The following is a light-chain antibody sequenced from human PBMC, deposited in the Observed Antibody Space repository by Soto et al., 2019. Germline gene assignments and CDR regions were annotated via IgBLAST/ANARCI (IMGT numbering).Light chain of an antibody. CDR1: QSISNY. CDR3: QQSDSVSAPIT. V-gene: IGKV1-39*01. CDR2: AAS. J-gene: IGKJ4*01. Sequence: DIQMTQSPSSLSASIGDRVTITCRASQSISNYLNWYQQRPGKAPQLLIYAASSLQGGVPSRFSGSGSGTDFTLTISSLQPEDFATYYCQQSDSVSAPITFAGGTKVDI.